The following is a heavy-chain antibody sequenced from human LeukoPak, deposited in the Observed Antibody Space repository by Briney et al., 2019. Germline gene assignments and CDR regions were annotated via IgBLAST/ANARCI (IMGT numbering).Heavy chain of an antibody. D-gene: IGHD3-10*01. CDR2: IYPDDSDT. CDR3: VRQSLGEFKY. V-gene: IGHV5-51*01. J-gene: IGHJ4*02. CDR1: GYSVYTYW. Sequence: GESLKISCKGSGYSVYTYWIAWVRQMPGKGLEWMGIIYPDDSDTRYSPSFQGQVTISADKSIDTAYLQWRSLKASDTGMYYCVRQSLGEFKYWGQGTLVTVSS.